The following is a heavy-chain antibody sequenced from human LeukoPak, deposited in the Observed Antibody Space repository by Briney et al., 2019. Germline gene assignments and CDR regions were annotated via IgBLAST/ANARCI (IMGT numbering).Heavy chain of an antibody. J-gene: IGHJ4*02. CDR2: IYYSGST. D-gene: IGHD5-18*01. CDR1: GGSISSYY. Sequence: SETLSLTCTVSGGSISSYYWGWIRQPPGKGLEWIGYIYYSGSTNYNPSLKSRVTISVDTSKHQFSLKLSSVTAADTAVYYCARERIGYSYGLYYFDYWGQGTLVTVSS. V-gene: IGHV4-59*12. CDR3: ARERIGYSYGLYYFDY.